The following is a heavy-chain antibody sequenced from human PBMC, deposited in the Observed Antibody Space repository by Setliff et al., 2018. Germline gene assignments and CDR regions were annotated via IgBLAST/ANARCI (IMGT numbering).Heavy chain of an antibody. Sequence: SETLSLTCAVSGYSISSGYYWGWIRQPPGKGLEWIANIYHSGNTYYNPSLKSRVTISVDTSKNQFSLKLSSVTAADTAVYYCARLRGGYRNNDQFDYWGQGTQVTVSS. CDR1: GYSISSGYY. D-gene: IGHD5-12*01. CDR3: ARLRGGYRNNDQFDY. CDR2: IYHSGNT. J-gene: IGHJ4*02. V-gene: IGHV4-38-2*01.